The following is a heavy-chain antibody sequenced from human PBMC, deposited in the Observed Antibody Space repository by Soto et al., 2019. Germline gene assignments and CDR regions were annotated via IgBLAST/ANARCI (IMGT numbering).Heavy chain of an antibody. D-gene: IGHD1-26*01. CDR3: ARNGWIVGATGEIKYYYYGMDV. J-gene: IGHJ6*02. V-gene: IGHV5-51*01. CDR1: GYSFTCYW. CDR2: IYPGDSDT. Sequence: GESLKLSCTGSGYSFTCYWIGWVRQMPGKGLEWMGIIYPGDSDTRYSPSFQGQVTISADKSISTAYLQMNSLRAEDTAVYYCARNGWIVGATGEIKYYYYGMDVWGQGTTVTVSS.